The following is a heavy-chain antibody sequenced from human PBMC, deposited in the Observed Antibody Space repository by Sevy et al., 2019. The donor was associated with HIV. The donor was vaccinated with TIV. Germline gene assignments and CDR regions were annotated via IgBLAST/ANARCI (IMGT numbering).Heavy chain of an antibody. CDR2: ISSNSRTI. CDR3: ARDAPRSGYLIGISDY. V-gene: IGHV3-48*01. CDR1: GFTFVSYS. D-gene: IGHD3-22*01. Sequence: GGSLRLSCAASGFTFVSYSMNWVRQAPGKGLEWVSYISSNSRTIYYADSVKDRFTISRDNAKNSLYLQMNSLRAEDTSVYYCARDAPRSGYLIGISDYWGQGTLVTVSS. J-gene: IGHJ4*02.